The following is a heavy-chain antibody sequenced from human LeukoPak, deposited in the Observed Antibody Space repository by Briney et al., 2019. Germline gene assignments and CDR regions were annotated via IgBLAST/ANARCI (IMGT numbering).Heavy chain of an antibody. D-gene: IGHD2-8*01. J-gene: IGHJ4*02. CDR1: GFTVGNYY. V-gene: IGHV3-66*01. Sequence: PGGSLRLSCAASGFTVGNYYMSWVRQAPGKGLEWVSLIFSHGETSYADSVKGRITISRDNTKNTLYLQMNGLRVEDTAVYYCARDPPAVSINTYAWGQGTLVTVSS. CDR3: ARDPPAVSINTYA. CDR2: IFSHGET.